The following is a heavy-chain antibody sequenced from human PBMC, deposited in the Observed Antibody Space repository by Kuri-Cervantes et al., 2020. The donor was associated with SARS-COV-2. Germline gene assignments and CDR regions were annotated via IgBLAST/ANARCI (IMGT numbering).Heavy chain of an antibody. V-gene: IGHV1-2*04. CDR3: ASSTSFRRIVVISPGGAFDI. CDR1: GYTFTGYY. D-gene: IGHD3-22*01. Sequence: ASVKDSCKASGYTFTGYYMHWVRQARGQGLEWMGWINPNSGGTNYAQKFQGWVNMTRDTSIKSVYMALSRLSSDDTAVYYCASSTSFRRIVVISPGGAFDIWGQGTMVTVSS. J-gene: IGHJ3*02. CDR2: INPNSGGT.